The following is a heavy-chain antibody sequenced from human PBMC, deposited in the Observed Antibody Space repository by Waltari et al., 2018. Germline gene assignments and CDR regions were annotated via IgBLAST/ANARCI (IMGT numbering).Heavy chain of an antibody. D-gene: IGHD6-13*01. J-gene: IGHJ4*02. V-gene: IGHV4-4*07. CDR2: IYTSGST. Sequence: QVQLQESGPGLAKPSETLSLTCPASGGSISSYYWSWIRRPAGKGLEWIGRIYTSGSTNYNPSLKSRVTISVDKSKNQFSLKLSSVTAADTAVYYCARGTYSSLYYFDYWGQGTLVTVSS. CDR3: ARGTYSSLYYFDY. CDR1: GGSISSYY.